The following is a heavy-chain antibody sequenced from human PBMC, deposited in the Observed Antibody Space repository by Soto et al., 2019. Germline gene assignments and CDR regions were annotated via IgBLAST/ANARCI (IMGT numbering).Heavy chain of an antibody. CDR3: TSHPKYTSGYRCFDY. D-gene: IGHD6-19*01. Sequence: PGESLKLSCDGSGYSFTSYWIGWVRQMPGKGLEWMGIIYPGDSDTRYSPSFQGQVTISADKSISTAYLQWSSLKASDTAMYYCTSHPKYTSGYRCFDYWGQGPPVTV. CDR2: IYPGDSDT. J-gene: IGHJ4*02. CDR1: GYSFTSYW. V-gene: IGHV5-51*01.